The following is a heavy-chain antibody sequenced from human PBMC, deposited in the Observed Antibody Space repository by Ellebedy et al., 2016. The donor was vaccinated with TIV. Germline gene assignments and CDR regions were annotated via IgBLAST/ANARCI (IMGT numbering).Heavy chain of an antibody. Sequence: GSLRLSXSVSGDSTSSSNFYWGWVRQPPGKGLEWIGSMSSSGSTYYNPSLKSRVTMSVDTSQFSLKLTSVTAADTAVYYCATDRDRRWFYFWGQGTLVTVSS. V-gene: IGHV4-39*07. CDR3: ATDRDRRWFYF. CDR2: MSSSGST. J-gene: IGHJ5*01. CDR1: GDSTSSSNFY.